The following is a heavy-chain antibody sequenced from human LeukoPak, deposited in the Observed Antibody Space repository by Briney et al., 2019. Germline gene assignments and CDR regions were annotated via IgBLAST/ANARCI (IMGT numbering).Heavy chain of an antibody. V-gene: IGHV3-30-3*01. CDR1: GFTFSSYA. CDR2: ISYDGSNK. Sequence: PGRSLRLSCAASGFTFSSYAMHWVRQAPGKGLEWVAVISYDGSNKYYADSVKGRFTISRDNSKNTLYLQMNSLRAEDTAVYYCARVYRAGYSSSWYAALDYWGQGTLVTVSS. D-gene: IGHD6-13*01. J-gene: IGHJ4*02. CDR3: ARVYRAGYSSSWYAALDY.